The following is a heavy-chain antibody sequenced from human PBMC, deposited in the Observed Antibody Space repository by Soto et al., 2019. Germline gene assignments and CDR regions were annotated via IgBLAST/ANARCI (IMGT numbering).Heavy chain of an antibody. CDR3: TKEGLFWSGSFDS. CDR2: VSYDGITK. J-gene: IGHJ4*02. CDR1: GFTFRSYP. D-gene: IGHD3-3*01. Sequence: GGSLRLSCAASGFTFRSYPMHWVRQAPGKGLEWVAIVSYDGITKYAGSVKGRFTISRDNSNNTLFLQMNSLRTEDTAVYYCTKEGLFWSGSFDSWGQGTLVTVSS. V-gene: IGHV3-30-3*02.